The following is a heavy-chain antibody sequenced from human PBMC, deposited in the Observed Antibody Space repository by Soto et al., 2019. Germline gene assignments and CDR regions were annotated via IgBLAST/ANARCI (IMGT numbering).Heavy chain of an antibody. CDR3: ARSLTWIQAYYFDY. D-gene: IGHD5-18*01. CDR2: IYSGGST. J-gene: IGHJ4*02. CDR1: GFTVSSNY. V-gene: IGHV3-53*02. Sequence: EVQLVETGGGLIQPGGSLRLSCSASGFTVSSNYMRWVRQAPGKGLEWVSVIYSGGSTYYADSVKGRFTISRDNSKNSLYLQMNSLRAEDTAVYYCARSLTWIQAYYFDYWGQGTLVTVSS.